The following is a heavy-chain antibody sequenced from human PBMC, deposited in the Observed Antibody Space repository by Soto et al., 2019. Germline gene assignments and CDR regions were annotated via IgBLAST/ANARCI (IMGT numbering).Heavy chain of an antibody. CDR1: EFTFANAW. CDR3: TSLYYGH. V-gene: IGHV3-15*01. CDR2: IKSKADGGTT. J-gene: IGHJ4*02. Sequence: GSLRLSCAASEFTFANAWISWVRQAPGKGLEWVGRIKSKADGGTTDYAAPVKGRFTISRDESQNTLYLQMNSLKTEDTAVYYCTSLYYGHWGQGTLVTVSS. D-gene: IGHD4-17*01.